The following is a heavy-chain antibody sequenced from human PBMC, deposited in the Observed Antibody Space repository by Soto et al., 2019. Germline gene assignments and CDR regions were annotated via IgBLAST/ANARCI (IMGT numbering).Heavy chain of an antibody. CDR2: IHYSGSS. CDR3: ARDVVGYSYGNYYYYGMDV. CDR1: GGSISSGGYY. V-gene: IGHV4-31*03. Sequence: SETLSLTCNVSGGSISSGGYYWTWIRQHPGKGLEWIGYIHYSGSSYYNPSLKSRVTISGDTSQKQFTLKLRSVTAADTAVYYCARDVVGYSYGNYYYYGMDVWGQGTTVTVSS. J-gene: IGHJ6*02. D-gene: IGHD5-18*01.